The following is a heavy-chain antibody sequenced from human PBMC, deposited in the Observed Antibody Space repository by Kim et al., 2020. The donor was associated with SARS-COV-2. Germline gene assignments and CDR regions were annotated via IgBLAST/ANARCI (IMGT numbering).Heavy chain of an antibody. V-gene: IGHV3-74*01. CDR1: GFTFSSYW. CDR3: ARDGFRQPFDI. Sequence: GVSLRLSCAASGFTFSSYWMHWVRQVPGKGLVWVSRINSDESITNYADSVKGRFTISRDNAKNTVYLQMNSLRVEDTAVYYCARDGFRQPFDIWGQGTMVTVSS. D-gene: IGHD3-10*01. CDR2: INSDESIT. J-gene: IGHJ3*02.